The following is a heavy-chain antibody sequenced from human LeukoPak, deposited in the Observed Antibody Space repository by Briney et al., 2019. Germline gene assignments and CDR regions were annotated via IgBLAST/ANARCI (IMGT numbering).Heavy chain of an antibody. Sequence: ASVKVSCKASGYTFTNYAISWVRQAPGQGLEWMGWISAYNGNTNYAQKVQGRVTMTTDTSTTTAYMELSRLRSDDTAVYYCARAYGPGGGYYYYYMDVWGKGTTVTVSS. CDR3: ARAYGPGGGYYYYYMDV. CDR2: ISAYNGNT. CDR1: GYTFTNYA. J-gene: IGHJ6*03. V-gene: IGHV1-18*01. D-gene: IGHD1-26*01.